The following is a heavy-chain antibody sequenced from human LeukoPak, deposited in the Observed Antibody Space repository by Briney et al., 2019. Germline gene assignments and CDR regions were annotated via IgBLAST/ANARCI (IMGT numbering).Heavy chain of an antibody. D-gene: IGHD3-10*01. V-gene: IGHV4-59*08. CDR2: VYKTGHT. CDR1: GGSFSGYY. J-gene: IGHJ4*02. CDR3: APHRFGEPHFEY. Sequence: KPSETLSLTCAVYGGSFSGYYWSWIRQPPGKGLEWIGFVYKTGHTSYNPSLKSRVAISLDGSKSQVSLRLTSVTAADTAVYYCAPHRFGEPHFEYWGRGTLVSVFS.